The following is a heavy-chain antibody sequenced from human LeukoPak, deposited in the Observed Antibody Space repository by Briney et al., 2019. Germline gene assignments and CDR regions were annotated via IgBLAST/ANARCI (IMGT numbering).Heavy chain of an antibody. CDR1: GFTFGSNW. J-gene: IGHJ4*02. CDR3: VKNGEEFDY. CDR2: MNQDGRGR. V-gene: IGHV3-7*02. D-gene: IGHD4-17*01. Sequence: PGGSLRLSCAAPGFTFGSNWMSWVRQAPGKGLEWVANMNQDGRGRYYVDSVKGRFTISRDNAKNSLYLQMNSLRAEDTAVYYCVKNGEEFDYWGQGILVTVSS.